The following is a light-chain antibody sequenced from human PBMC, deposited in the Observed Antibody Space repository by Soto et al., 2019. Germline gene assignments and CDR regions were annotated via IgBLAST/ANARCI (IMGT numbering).Light chain of an antibody. CDR3: QSYDSSLSSGVV. CDR2: GNS. CDR1: SSNIGAGYD. V-gene: IGLV1-40*01. J-gene: IGLJ2*01. Sequence: QSVLTQPPSVSGAPGQRVTISCTGSSSNIGAGYDVHWYQQLPGTAPKLLIYGNSNRPSGVPDRFSGSKSGTSASLAIPGLQAEDEADYYCQSYDSSLSSGVVFGGGTKLTVL.